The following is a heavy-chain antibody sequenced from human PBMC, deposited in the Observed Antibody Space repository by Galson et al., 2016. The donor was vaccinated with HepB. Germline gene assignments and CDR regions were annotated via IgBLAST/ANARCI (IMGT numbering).Heavy chain of an antibody. D-gene: IGHD2-15*01. Sequence: SETLSLTCAVYGGSFSNYYWSWIRQPPGKGLEWIGEINHSGSTNYNPSLKSRVTISVDTSKNQFSLKLSSVTAADTAVYYVARGGTGEYCSGGSCYTYYYCNGTDVGGQGTTVTFAS. V-gene: IGHV4-34*01. CDR3: ARGGTGEYCSGGSCYTYYYCNGTDV. CDR1: GGSFSNYY. J-gene: IGHJ6*02. CDR2: INHSGST.